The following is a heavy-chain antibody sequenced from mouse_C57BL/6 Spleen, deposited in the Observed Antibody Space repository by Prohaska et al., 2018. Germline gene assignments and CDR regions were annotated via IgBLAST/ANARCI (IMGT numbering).Heavy chain of an antibody. J-gene: IGHJ3*01. D-gene: IGHD2-4*01. CDR1: GYTFTSYW. V-gene: IGHV1-69*01. CDR2: NDPSDSYN. CDR3: ARSHYDYDGPFAY. Sequence: QVQLQQPGAELVMPGASVKLSCKASGYTFTSYWMHWVKQRPGQGLEWIGENDPSDSYNNYNQKFKGKATLTVDKAASTAYMQLSSLTSEDSAVYYCARSHYDYDGPFAYWGQGTLVTVSA.